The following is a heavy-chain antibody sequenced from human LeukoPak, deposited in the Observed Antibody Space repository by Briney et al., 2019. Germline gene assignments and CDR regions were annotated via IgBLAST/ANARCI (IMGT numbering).Heavy chain of an antibody. J-gene: IGHJ4*02. CDR2: ISSNGGST. CDR3: ARSPYYDSSAYYDY. D-gene: IGHD3-22*01. V-gene: IGHV3-64*01. Sequence: PGGSLRLSCAASGFTFSSYAMHWVRQAPGKGLEYVSAISSNGGSTYYANSVKGRFTISRDNSKNTLYLQMGSLRAEDMAVYYCARSPYYDSSAYYDYWGQGTLVTVSS. CDR1: GFTFSSYA.